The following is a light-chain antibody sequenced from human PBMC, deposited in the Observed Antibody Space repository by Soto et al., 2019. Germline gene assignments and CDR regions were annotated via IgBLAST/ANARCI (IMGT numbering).Light chain of an antibody. CDR2: NDN. CDR3: AAWDDSLHVI. V-gene: IGLV1-44*01. J-gene: IGLJ2*01. Sequence: QSVLTQPPSASATPGQRVTISCSGSSSNIGSRTVNWYQQLPGSAPKPLVYNDNQRPSGVPDRFSGSKSGTSASLAISGLQSEDEADYYCAAWDDSLHVIFGGGTKLTVL. CDR1: SSNIGSRT.